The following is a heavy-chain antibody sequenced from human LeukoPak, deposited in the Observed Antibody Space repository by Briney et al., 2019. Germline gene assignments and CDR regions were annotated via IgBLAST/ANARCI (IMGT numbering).Heavy chain of an antibody. Sequence: ASVKVSCKASGGTFSIYAISWVRQAPGQGLEWMGGIIPIFGTANYAQKFQGRVTITADKSTSTAYMELSSLRSEDTAVYYCAVMVRGAPKGSDAFDIWGQGTMVTVSS. J-gene: IGHJ3*02. CDR3: AVMVRGAPKGSDAFDI. V-gene: IGHV1-69*06. CDR1: GGTFSIYA. D-gene: IGHD3-10*01. CDR2: IIPIFGTA.